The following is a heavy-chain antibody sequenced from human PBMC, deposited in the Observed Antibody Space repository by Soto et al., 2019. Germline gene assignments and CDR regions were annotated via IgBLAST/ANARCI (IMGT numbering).Heavy chain of an antibody. CDR1: GFTFSSYA. CDR3: AKRQWDNGHYFDY. J-gene: IGHJ4*02. CDR2: ISGSGGST. V-gene: IGHV3-23*01. Sequence: EVQLLESGGGLVQPGGSLRLSCAASGFTFSSYAMSWVRQAPGKGLEWVSAISGSGGSTYYAASVKGRFTISRDNSKNTLYLQMNSLRAEDTAVYYCAKRQWDNGHYFDYWGQGTLVTVAS. D-gene: IGHD1-26*01.